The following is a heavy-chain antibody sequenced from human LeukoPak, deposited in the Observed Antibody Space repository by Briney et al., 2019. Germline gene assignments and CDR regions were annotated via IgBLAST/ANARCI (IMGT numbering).Heavy chain of an antibody. V-gene: IGHV3-23*01. D-gene: IGHD3-10*01. Sequence: GGSLPLFYAASGLIFSSHAMSWARPAPGKRLEWVSYGCSGGSNYYADSVKGRFTVSRDNSKTTLHLQVNSLTGENTPVFYCAKMRGENSPSYYVDTWGKGTTVTVSS. CDR2: GCSGGSN. J-gene: IGHJ6*03. CDR1: GLIFSSHA. CDR3: AKMRGENSPSYYVDT.